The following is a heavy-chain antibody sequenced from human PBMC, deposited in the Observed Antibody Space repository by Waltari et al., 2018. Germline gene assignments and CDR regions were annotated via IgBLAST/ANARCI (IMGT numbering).Heavy chain of an antibody. CDR2: FDPEDGET. D-gene: IGHD3-22*01. J-gene: IGHJ4*02. CDR3: ATDLKYYDSSGFLY. V-gene: IGHV1-24*01. CDR1: GYTPTELS. Sequence: QVQLVQSGAEVKKPGASVKVSCKVSGYTPTELSMHGVRQAPGKGLEWMGGFDPEDGETIYAQKFQGRVTMTEDTSTDTAYMELSSLRSEDTAVYYCATDLKYYDSSGFLYWGQGTLVTVSS.